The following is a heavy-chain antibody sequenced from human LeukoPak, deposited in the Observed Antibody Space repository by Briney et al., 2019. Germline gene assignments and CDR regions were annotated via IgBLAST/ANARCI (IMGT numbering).Heavy chain of an antibody. CDR1: GFTYSNVW. Sequence: GGSLRLSCAASGFTYSNVWISGVRQVPGKGLEWVGRIRRKTDGETTDHAAPVKGRFTISRDDSKNTLYLQMNSLKTEDTAVYYCVTDLVIKGYFDYWGQGALVTVSS. CDR2: IRRKTDGETT. CDR3: VTDLVIKGYFDY. V-gene: IGHV3-15*01. J-gene: IGHJ4*02. D-gene: IGHD2-21*01.